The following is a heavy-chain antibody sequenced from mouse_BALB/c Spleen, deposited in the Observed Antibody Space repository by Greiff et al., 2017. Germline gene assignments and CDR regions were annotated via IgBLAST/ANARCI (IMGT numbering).Heavy chain of an antibody. D-gene: IGHD2-3*01. CDR3: ARNDGYYLYYFDY. Sequence: EVMLVESGGGLVQPGGSRKLSCAASGFTFSSFGMHWVRQAPEKGLEWVAYISSGSSTIYYADTVKGRFTISRDNPKNTLFLQMTSLRSEDTAMYYCARNDGYYLYYFDYWGQGTTLTVSS. CDR2: ISSGSSTI. J-gene: IGHJ2*01. V-gene: IGHV5-17*02. CDR1: GFTFSSFG.